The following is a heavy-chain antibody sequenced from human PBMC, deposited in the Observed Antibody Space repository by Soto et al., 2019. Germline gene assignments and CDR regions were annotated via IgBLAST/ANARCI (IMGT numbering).Heavy chain of an antibody. D-gene: IGHD6-13*01. CDR1: GGSISSYY. V-gene: IGHV4-59*01. Sequence: QVQLQESGPGLVKPSETLSLTCTVSGGSISSYYWSWIRQPPGKGLEWIGYIYYSGSTNYNPSLKGRATISVAPSKNQSPRKLSSGTAADTAVYYCAGDPSSSWGWGGYFDYWGQGTLVTVSS. CDR3: AGDPSSSWGWGGYFDY. CDR2: IYYSGST. J-gene: IGHJ4*02.